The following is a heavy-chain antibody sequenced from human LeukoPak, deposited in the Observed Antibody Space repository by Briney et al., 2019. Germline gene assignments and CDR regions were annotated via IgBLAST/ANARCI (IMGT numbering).Heavy chain of an antibody. D-gene: IGHD6-6*01. CDR3: ARDYSSSSPWFDP. CDR1: GYTFTGFY. Sequence: ASVKVSCKASGYTFTGFYMHWVRQAPGQGLEWMGWINPNSGGTNYAQKFQGRVTMTRDTSISTAYMELSRLRSDDTAVYYCARDYSSSSPWFDPWGQGTLVTVSS. V-gene: IGHV1-2*02. J-gene: IGHJ5*02. CDR2: INPNSGGT.